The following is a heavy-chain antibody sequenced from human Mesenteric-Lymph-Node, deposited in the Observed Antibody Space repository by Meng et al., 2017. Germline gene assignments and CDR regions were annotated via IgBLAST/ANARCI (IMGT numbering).Heavy chain of an antibody. CDR2: INPNSGGT. Sequence: ASVKVSCKASGYTFTGYYIHWVRQAPGQGLEWMGWINPNSGGTNYAQKFQGRVTMTRDTSISTVYMELSRLRSDDTAVYYCARSKSSRPQPLDYWGQGTLVTVSS. D-gene: IGHD2-2*01. V-gene: IGHV1-2*02. J-gene: IGHJ4*02. CDR1: GYTFTGYY. CDR3: ARSKSSRPQPLDY.